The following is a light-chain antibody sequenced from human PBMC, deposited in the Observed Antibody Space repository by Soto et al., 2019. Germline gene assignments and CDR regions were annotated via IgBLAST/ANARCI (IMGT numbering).Light chain of an antibody. CDR1: QSVLLTSNNKNY. CDR3: HQHYSTPST. Sequence: DIVMTQSPDSLAVSLGERATINCKSSQSVLLTSNNKNYLAWYQQKPGQPPKLLIYWASTRESGVPDRFSASGSGTDFTLTITSLQAQVVAVYYCHQHYSTPSTFGQGTRLEIK. V-gene: IGKV4-1*01. J-gene: IGKJ5*01. CDR2: WAS.